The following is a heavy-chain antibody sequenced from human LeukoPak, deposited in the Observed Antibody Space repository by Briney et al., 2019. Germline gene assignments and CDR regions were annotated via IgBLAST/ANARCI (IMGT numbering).Heavy chain of an antibody. CDR1: GYTLTELS. Sequence: ASVKVSCKVSGYTLTELSMHWVRQAPGKGLEWMGGFDPEDGETIYAQKFQGRVTMTEDTSTDTAYMELSSLRSEDTAVYYCATETKTYDSSGYFFDYWGQGTLVTVSS. CDR3: ATETKTYDSSGYFFDY. D-gene: IGHD3-22*01. V-gene: IGHV1-24*01. J-gene: IGHJ4*02. CDR2: FDPEDGET.